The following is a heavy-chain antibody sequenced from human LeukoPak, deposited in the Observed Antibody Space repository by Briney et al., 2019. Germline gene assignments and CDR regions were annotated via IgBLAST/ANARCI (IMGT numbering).Heavy chain of an antibody. J-gene: IGHJ4*02. Sequence: PGGSLRLSCAASGFTFSSYGMHWVRQAPGKGLEWVAVIWYDGSNKYYADSVKGRFTISRDNSKNTLYLQMNSLRAEDTAVYYCARDGDYERGPPYYFDYWGQGTLVTVSS. CDR1: GFTFSSYG. V-gene: IGHV3-33*01. D-gene: IGHD4-17*01. CDR3: ARDGDYERGPPYYFDY. CDR2: IWYDGSNK.